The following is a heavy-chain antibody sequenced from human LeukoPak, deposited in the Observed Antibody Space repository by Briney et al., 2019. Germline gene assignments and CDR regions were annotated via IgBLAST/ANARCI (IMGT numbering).Heavy chain of an antibody. CDR2: ISYDGSNK. V-gene: IGHV3-30-3*01. D-gene: IGHD4-17*01. CDR3: ARDLGETTVTTLRDY. CDR1: GFIFSSYA. Sequence: GGSLRLSCAASGFIFSSYAMHWVRQAPGKGLEWVAVISYDGSNKYYADSVKGRFTISRDNSKNTLYLQMNSLRAEDTAVYYCARDLGETTVTTLRDYWGQGTLVTVSS. J-gene: IGHJ4*02.